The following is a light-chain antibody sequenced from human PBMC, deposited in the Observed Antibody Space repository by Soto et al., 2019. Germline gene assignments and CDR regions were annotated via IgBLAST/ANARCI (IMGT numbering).Light chain of an antibody. CDR1: TSNIGSSY. V-gene: IGLV1-51*01. CDR2: DNN. CDR3: GTWDSSLRDVV. Sequence: QSVLTQPPSVSAAPGQKVTISCSGSTSNIGSSYVSWYQQFPGTAPKLLIYDNNKRPSGIPDRFSGSKSGTSATLGITGLQTGDEADYYCGTWDSSLRDVVFGGGTKVTVL. J-gene: IGLJ2*01.